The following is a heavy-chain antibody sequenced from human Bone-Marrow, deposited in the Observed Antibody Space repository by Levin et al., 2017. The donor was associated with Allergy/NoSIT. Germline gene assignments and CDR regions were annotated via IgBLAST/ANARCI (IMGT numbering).Heavy chain of an antibody. CDR3: ARGWYFLDY. CDR2: INMGGTTT. V-gene: IGHV3-74*01. Sequence: SCAASGFSFDSHWMHWVRQAPGKGLMWVSPINMGGTTTTYADSVNGRFTISRDNAKNTLYLQMNSLRADDTAVYYCARGWYFLDYWGQGTLVTVSS. D-gene: IGHD6-13*01. CDR1: GFSFDSHW. J-gene: IGHJ4*02.